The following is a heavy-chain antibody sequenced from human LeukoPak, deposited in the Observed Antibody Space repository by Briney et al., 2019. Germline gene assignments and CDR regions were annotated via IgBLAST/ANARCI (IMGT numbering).Heavy chain of an antibody. D-gene: IGHD5-12*01. Sequence: ASVKVSCKASGYTFTSYGISWVRQAPGQGLEWMGWISAYNGNTNYAQKLQGRVTITTDTSTSTAYMELRSLRSDDTAVYYCAVSGYDLREGYYFDYWGQGTLVTVSS. J-gene: IGHJ4*02. CDR3: AVSGYDLREGYYFDY. CDR1: GYTFTSYG. V-gene: IGHV1-18*01. CDR2: ISAYNGNT.